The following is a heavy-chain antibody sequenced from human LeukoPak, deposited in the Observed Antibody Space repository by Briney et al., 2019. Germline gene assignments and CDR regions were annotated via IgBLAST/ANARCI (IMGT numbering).Heavy chain of an antibody. D-gene: IGHD3-10*01. Sequence: GGSLRLSCAASGFTFSSYAVSWVRQAPGKGLEWVSAISGSGGSTYYADSVKGRFTISRDNSKNTLYLQMNSLRAEDTAVYYCAKDRFGELLYDYWGQGTLVTVSS. J-gene: IGHJ4*02. CDR3: AKDRFGELLYDY. CDR2: ISGSGGST. V-gene: IGHV3-23*01. CDR1: GFTFSSYA.